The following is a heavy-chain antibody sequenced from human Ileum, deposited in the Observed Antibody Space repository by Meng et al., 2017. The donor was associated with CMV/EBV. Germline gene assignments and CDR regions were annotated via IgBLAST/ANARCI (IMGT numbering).Heavy chain of an antibody. CDR1: GFNFRGFE. CDR2: IGSSGSTI. CDR3: ASLPTTGSRDY. V-gene: IGHV3-48*03. J-gene: IGHJ4*02. D-gene: IGHD1-26*01. Sequence: GGSLRLSCKASGFNFRGFEMNWIRQAPGKGLEWLAYIGSSGSTIFYADSVKGRFTISRDNAQSSLYLQMNSLRGDDTAVYFCASLPTTGSRDYWGQGTMVTVSS.